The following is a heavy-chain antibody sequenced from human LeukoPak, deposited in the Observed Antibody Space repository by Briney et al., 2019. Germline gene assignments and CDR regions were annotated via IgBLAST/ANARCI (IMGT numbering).Heavy chain of an antibody. CDR2: IRGSGGGT. CDR3: VKARMPHCGTDCLES. V-gene: IGHV3-23*01. D-gene: IGHD2-21*02. Sequence: GESLRLSCAPSGFTFSNYGMSWARQAPGKGLEWVSVIRGSGGGTYYADSVKGRFTISRDNSKNTLYLQMNSLRAEDTAVYYCVKARMPHCGTDCLESWGQGTLVTVSS. CDR1: GFTFSNYG. J-gene: IGHJ4*02.